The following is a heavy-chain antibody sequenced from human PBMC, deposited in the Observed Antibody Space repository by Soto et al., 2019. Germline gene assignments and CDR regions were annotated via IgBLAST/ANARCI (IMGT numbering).Heavy chain of an antibody. CDR3: ARGGYCSSTSCSSIAAAGT. Sequence: ASVKVSCKASGYTFTSYAMHWVRQAPGQRLEWMGWINAGNGNTKYSQKFQGRVTITRDTSASTAYMELSSLRSEDTAVYYCARGGYCSSTSCSSIAAAGTWGQGTLVTVSS. CDR2: INAGNGNT. D-gene: IGHD2-2*01. V-gene: IGHV1-3*01. CDR1: GYTFTSYA. J-gene: IGHJ4*02.